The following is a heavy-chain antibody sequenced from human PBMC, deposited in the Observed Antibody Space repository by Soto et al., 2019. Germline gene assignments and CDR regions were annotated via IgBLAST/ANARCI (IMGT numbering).Heavy chain of an antibody. CDR1: GGTFSSYA. Sequence: SVKVSCKASGGTFSSYAISWVRQAPGQGLEWMGGIIPIFGTANYAQKFQGRVTITADKSTSTAYMELSSLRSEDTAVYYCARGARGYSGYDCGYWGQGTLVTVSS. CDR2: IIPIFGTA. D-gene: IGHD5-12*01. V-gene: IGHV1-69*06. J-gene: IGHJ4*02. CDR3: ARGARGYSGYDCGY.